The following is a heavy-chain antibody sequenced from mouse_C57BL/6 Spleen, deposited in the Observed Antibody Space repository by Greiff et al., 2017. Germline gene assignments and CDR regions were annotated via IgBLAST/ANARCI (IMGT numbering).Heavy chain of an antibody. J-gene: IGHJ4*01. CDR2: IDPSDSET. CDR3: AREKRAMDY. V-gene: IGHV1-52*01. Sequence: QVQLQQPGAELVRPGSSVKLSCKASGYTFTSYWMHWVKQRPIQGLEWIGNIDPSDSETHYNQKFKDKATLTVAKSSSTAYMQLSSLTSEDSAVYYCAREKRAMDYWGQGTSVTVSS. CDR1: GYTFTSYW.